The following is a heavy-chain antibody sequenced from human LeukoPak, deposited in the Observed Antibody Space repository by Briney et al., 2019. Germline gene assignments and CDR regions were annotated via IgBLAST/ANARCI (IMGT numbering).Heavy chain of an antibody. CDR1: GGSISSYY. V-gene: IGHV4-59*01. CDR3: ARVWGWELDSYFDY. D-gene: IGHD1-26*01. CDR2: IYYSGST. Sequence: PSETLSLTCTVSGGSISSYYWSWIRQPPGKGLEWIGYIYYSGSTNYNPSLKSRVTISVDTSKNQFSLKLSSVTAADTAVYYCARVWGWELDSYFDYWGQGTLVTVSS. J-gene: IGHJ4*02.